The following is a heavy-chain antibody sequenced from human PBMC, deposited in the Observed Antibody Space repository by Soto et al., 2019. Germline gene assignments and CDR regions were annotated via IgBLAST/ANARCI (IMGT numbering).Heavy chain of an antibody. J-gene: IGHJ5*02. V-gene: IGHV1-18*01. CDR2: VSGDNANT. Sequence: QVQLVQSGAEVKKPGTSVKVSCTASGYTFSSHGITWVRQAPGQGLQWIGWVSGDNANTNYAQSLQGRVTMTTDTYTNTGQMELRSMSSDDTAVYYCGGDLGYCRSGTGQRGWFDPWGQGTLVIVSS. CDR3: GGDLGYCRSGTGQRGWFDP. D-gene: IGHD2-2*01. CDR1: GYTFSSHG.